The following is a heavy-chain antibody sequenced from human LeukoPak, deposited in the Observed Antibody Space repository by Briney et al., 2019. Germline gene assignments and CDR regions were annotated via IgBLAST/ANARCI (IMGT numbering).Heavy chain of an antibody. Sequence: PGGSLRLSCAASGFTFSSYGMSWVRQAPGKGLEWVSGISVSVDSTYYADSVKGRFTISRDNSKNTVYLQMNSLRAEDTAVYYCARGSKTAGTIYSFDYWGQGTLVTVS. J-gene: IGHJ4*02. CDR3: ARGSKTAGTIYSFDY. V-gene: IGHV3-23*01. D-gene: IGHD6-13*01. CDR1: GFTFSSYG. CDR2: ISVSVDST.